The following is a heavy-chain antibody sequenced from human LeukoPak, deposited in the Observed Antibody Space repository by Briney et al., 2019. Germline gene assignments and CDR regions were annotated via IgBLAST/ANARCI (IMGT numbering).Heavy chain of an antibody. V-gene: IGHV4-59*01. Sequence: KPSETLSLTCTVSGGSISTYYWSWIRQPPGKGLEWIGYIYYTGSTSYNPSLKSRVTMSLDASKNQFSLELNSVTPADTAVYYCARDRRDHFDYWGQGTLVTVSS. CDR3: ARDRRDHFDY. CDR1: GGSISTYY. CDR2: IYYTGST. J-gene: IGHJ4*02.